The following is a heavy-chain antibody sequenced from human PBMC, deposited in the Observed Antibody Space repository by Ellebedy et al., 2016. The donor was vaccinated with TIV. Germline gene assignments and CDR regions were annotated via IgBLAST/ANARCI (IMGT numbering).Heavy chain of an antibody. CDR1: GFTFSGYA. Sequence: GESLKISCAASGFTFSGYAMHWVRQAPGKGLEWVAVISYDGSEKYYADSVKGRFTISRDNSKNTLYLQMNSLRAVDTAVYYCVKDYYGSGSPRVGMDVWGQGTTVTVS. CDR3: VKDYYGSGSPRVGMDV. CDR2: ISYDGSEK. J-gene: IGHJ6*02. V-gene: IGHV3-30-3*01. D-gene: IGHD3-10*01.